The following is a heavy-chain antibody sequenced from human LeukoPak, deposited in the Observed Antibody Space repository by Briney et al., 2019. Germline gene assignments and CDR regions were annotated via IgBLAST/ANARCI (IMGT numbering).Heavy chain of an antibody. CDR3: ARDRRGLGGTYYFDY. Sequence: SETLSLTCTVSGYSISSGHYWGWIRQPPGKGLEWIGSIYHSGSTYYNPSLKSRVTMSVDTSKNQFSLKLSSVTAADTAVYYCARDRRGLGGTYYFDYWGQGTLVTVSP. V-gene: IGHV4-38-2*02. J-gene: IGHJ4*02. CDR1: GYSISSGHY. CDR2: IYHSGST. D-gene: IGHD3-16*01.